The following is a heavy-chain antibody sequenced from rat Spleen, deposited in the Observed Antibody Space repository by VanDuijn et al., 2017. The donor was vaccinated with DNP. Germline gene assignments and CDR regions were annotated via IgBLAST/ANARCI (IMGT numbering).Heavy chain of an antibody. V-gene: IGHV3-1*01. Sequence: EVRLQESGPGLVQPSQSLSLTCSVTGYSITSNYWAWIRKFPGNKMEWIGYINYSGSTGYNPSLKSRISITRDTSKIQFFLQLNSVTTEDTATYYCARGISSYYGYNSYWYFDFWGPGTMVTVSS. CDR1: GYSITSNY. D-gene: IGHD1-9*01. CDR3: ARGISSYYGYNSYWYFDF. CDR2: INYSGST. J-gene: IGHJ1*01.